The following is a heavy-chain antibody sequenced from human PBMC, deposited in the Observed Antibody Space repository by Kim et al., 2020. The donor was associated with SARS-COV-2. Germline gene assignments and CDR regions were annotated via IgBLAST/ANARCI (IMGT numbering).Heavy chain of an antibody. D-gene: IGHD3-3*01. CDR1: GFTFSSYA. CDR3: ARAPPTVTYYDFWSGYSQHYYYYGMDV. Sequence: GGSLRLSCAASGFTFSSYAMHWVRQAPGKGLEWVAVISYDGSNKYYADSVKGRFTISRDNSKNTLYLQMNSLRAEDTAVYYCARAPPTVTYYDFWSGYSQHYYYYGMDVWGQGTTVTVSS. V-gene: IGHV3-30-3*01. J-gene: IGHJ6*02. CDR2: ISYDGSNK.